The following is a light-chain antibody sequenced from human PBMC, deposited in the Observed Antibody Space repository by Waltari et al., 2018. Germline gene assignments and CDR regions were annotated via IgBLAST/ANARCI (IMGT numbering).Light chain of an antibody. V-gene: IGLV2-14*01. CDR3: SSFTDTSTWV. Sequence: QSALTPPASVSGSPGKSIPISCTGTRRDVGGYNYVSWYQLHPGKVPKLIIYEVSNRPPGVSNRLSGSKSGNTASLTISGLQAEDEADYYCSSFTDTSTWVFGGGTKVTVL. J-gene: IGLJ2*01. CDR2: EVS. CDR1: RRDVGGYNY.